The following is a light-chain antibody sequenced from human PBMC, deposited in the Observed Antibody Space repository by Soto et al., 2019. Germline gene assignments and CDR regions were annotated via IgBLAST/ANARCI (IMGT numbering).Light chain of an antibody. J-gene: IGKJ4*01. CDR1: QDINSY. V-gene: IGKV1-33*01. CDR2: DAS. CDR3: QQYDNLPLT. Sequence: DIQMTQSPSSLSASVGDRVTITCQATQDINSYLGWYQQNPGKAPKLLIFDASNLETGVPSRFRGSGSGTDFTFTISSLQPEDFATYYCQQYDNLPLTFGGGTKVDIK.